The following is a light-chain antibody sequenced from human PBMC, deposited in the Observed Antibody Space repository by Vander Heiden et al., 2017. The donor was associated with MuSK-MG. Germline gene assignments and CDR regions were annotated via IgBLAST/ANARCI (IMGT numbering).Light chain of an antibody. J-gene: IGKJ2*01. CDR2: AAS. V-gene: IGKV1-17*01. CDR3: LQYHSYPYT. Sequence: DIQMTQSPSSLSASVGDRVTITCRASQDVSNDLGWFQQKPGKAPKRLIYAASSLQSRVPTRFSGSGSGTEFTLTISSLQPEDFATYYCLQYHSYPYTFGQGTKVETK. CDR1: QDVSND.